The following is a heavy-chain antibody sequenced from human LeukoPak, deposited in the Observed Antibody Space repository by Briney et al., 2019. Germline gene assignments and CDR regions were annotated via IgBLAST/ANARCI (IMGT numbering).Heavy chain of an antibody. CDR3: AKLYYYDSSGYWEYFDY. CDR2: ISGSGGST. V-gene: IGHV3-23*01. Sequence: GGTLRLSCAASGFTFSSYGMSWVRQAPGKGLEWVSAISGSGGSTYYADSVKGRFTISRDNSKNTLYLQMNSLRAEDTAVYYCAKLYYYDSSGYWEYFDYWGQGTLVTVSS. J-gene: IGHJ4*02. D-gene: IGHD3-22*01. CDR1: GFTFSSYG.